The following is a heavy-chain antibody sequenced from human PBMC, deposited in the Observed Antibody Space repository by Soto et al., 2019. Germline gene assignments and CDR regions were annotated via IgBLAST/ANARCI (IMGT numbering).Heavy chain of an antibody. CDR3: ARDSKVRGEGKTYYGMDV. V-gene: IGHV4-31*03. Sequence: ASETLSLTCTVSGVSIGSGGYYWSWIRQHPGKGLEWIGYIYYSGSTYYNPSLKSRVTISVDTSKNQFSLKLSSVTAADTAVYYCARDSKVRGEGKTYYGMDVWGQGTTVTVSS. CDR1: GVSIGSGGYY. D-gene: IGHD3-10*01. CDR2: IYYSGST. J-gene: IGHJ6*02.